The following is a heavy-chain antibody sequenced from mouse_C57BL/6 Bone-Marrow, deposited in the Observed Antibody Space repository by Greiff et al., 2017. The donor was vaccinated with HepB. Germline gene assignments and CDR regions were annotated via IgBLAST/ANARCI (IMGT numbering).Heavy chain of an antibody. Sequence: EVKLEESGPGLAKPSQTLSLTCSVTGYSITSDYWNWIRKFPGNKLEYMGYISYSGITYYNPSLKSRLSITRDTSKNQYYLQLNSVTTEDTATYYCARSVVATPYFDVWGTGTTVTVSS. CDR3: ARSVVATPYFDV. CDR2: ISYSGIT. D-gene: IGHD1-1*01. CDR1: GYSITSDY. J-gene: IGHJ1*03. V-gene: IGHV3-8*01.